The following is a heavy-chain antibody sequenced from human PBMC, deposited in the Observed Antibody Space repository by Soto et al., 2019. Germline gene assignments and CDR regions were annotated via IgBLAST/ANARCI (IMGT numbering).Heavy chain of an antibody. CDR2: IYYSGST. V-gene: IGHV4-30-4*01. D-gene: IGHD1-26*01. CDR3: ARAYYGAGYYYYYGMDV. Sequence: KTSETLSLTCTVSGGSISSGDYYWSWIRQPPGKGLEWIGYIYYSGSTYYNPSLKSRVTISVDTSKNQFSLKLSSVTAADTAVYYCARAYYGAGYYYYYGMDVWGQGTTVTVSS. CDR1: GGSISSGDYY. J-gene: IGHJ6*02.